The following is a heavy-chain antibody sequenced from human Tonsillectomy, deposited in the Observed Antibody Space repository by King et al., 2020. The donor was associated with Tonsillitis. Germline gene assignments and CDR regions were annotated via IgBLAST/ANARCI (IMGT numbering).Heavy chain of an antibody. CDR3: ARDRYYGSGSFDY. CDR2: ISSSGSTI. D-gene: IGHD3-10*01. V-gene: IGHV3-48*03. Sequence: VQLVESGGGLVQPGGSLRLSCAASGFTFSSYEMNWVRQAPGKGLEWVSYISSSGSTIYYPDSVKGRFTISRDNAKNSLYLQMNSLRAEDTAVYYCARDRYYGSGSFDYWGQGTLVTVSS. J-gene: IGHJ4*02. CDR1: GFTFSSYE.